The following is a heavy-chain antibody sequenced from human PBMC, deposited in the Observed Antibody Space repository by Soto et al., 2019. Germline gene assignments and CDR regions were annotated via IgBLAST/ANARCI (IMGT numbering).Heavy chain of an antibody. CDR2: IYYSGST. J-gene: IGHJ4*02. Sequence: SETLSLTCSVSGGSISSGDYYWSWIRQPPGKGLEWIGYIYYSGSTYYNPSLKSRVTISVDTSKNQFSLKLSSVTAADTAVYYCASRKSSPYFDYWGQGTLVTVS. CDR3: ASRKSSPYFDY. V-gene: IGHV4-30-4*01. D-gene: IGHD3-10*01. CDR1: GGSISSGDYY.